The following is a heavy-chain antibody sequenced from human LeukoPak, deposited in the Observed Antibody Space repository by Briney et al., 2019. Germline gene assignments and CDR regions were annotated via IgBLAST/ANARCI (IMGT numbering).Heavy chain of an antibody. CDR2: INHSGST. Sequence: PSETLSLTCAVYGGSFSGYYWSWIRQPPGKGLEWIGEINHSGSTNYNPSLRSRVTISVDTSKNQFSLKLSSVTAADTAVYYCARGHYETREIYYYYYYMDVWGKGTTVTVSS. CDR3: ARGHYETREIYYYYYYMDV. D-gene: IGHD4-17*01. CDR1: GGSFSGYY. J-gene: IGHJ6*03. V-gene: IGHV4-34*01.